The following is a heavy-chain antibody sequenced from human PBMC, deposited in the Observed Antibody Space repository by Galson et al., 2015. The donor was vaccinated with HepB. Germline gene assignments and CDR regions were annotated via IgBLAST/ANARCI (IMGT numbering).Heavy chain of an antibody. D-gene: IGHD3-10*01. Sequence: PALVKPTQTLTLTCTFSGFSPSTSGMCVSWIRQPPGKALEWLALIDWDDDKYYSTSLKTRLTISKDTSKNQVVLTMTNMDPVDTATYYCARIRADYGSGSYRHYYGMDVWGQGTTVTVSS. CDR3: ARIRADYGSGSYRHYYGMDV. J-gene: IGHJ6*02. CDR2: IDWDDDK. V-gene: IGHV2-70*01. CDR1: GFSPSTSGMC.